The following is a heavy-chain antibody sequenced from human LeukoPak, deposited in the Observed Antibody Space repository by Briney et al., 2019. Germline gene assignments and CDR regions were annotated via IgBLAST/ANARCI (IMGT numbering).Heavy chain of an antibody. Sequence: PSETLSLTCAVYGGSFSGYYWSWIRQPPGKGLEWIGEINHSGSTNYNPSLKSRVTISVDTSKNRFSLKLSSVTAADTAVYYCARKGGYSYGYSFDYWGQGTLVTVPS. CDR2: INHSGST. CDR3: ARKGGYSYGYSFDY. V-gene: IGHV4-34*01. CDR1: GGSFSGYY. D-gene: IGHD5-18*01. J-gene: IGHJ4*02.